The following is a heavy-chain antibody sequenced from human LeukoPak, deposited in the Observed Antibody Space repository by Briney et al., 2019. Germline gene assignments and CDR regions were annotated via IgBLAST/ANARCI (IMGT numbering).Heavy chain of an antibody. CDR3: ARPDDSSGYYFDY. V-gene: IGHV4-39*01. CDR2: IYYSGST. CDR1: GGSISSSSYY. J-gene: IGHJ4*02. Sequence: SETLSLTCTVSGGSISSSSYYCGWIRQPPGMGLEWIGSIYYSGSTYYNPSLKSRVTISVDTSKNQFSLKLSSVTAADTAVYYCARPDDSSGYYFDYWGQGTLVTVSS. D-gene: IGHD3-22*01.